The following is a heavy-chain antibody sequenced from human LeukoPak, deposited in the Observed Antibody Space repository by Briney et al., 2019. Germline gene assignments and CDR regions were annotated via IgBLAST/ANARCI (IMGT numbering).Heavy chain of an antibody. CDR1: GFPFSDYY. V-gene: IGHV3-11*01. Sequence: GGSLRLSCVASGFPFSDYYMSWIRRAPGKGLDCVSYISGSGTNIYYAASVKGRFTISRDNAKNSLHLQMNSLRAEDTAVYYCARGFDCSSASCSCMDVWGQGTTVIVSS. D-gene: IGHD2-2*01. J-gene: IGHJ6*02. CDR2: ISGSGTNI. CDR3: ARGFDCSSASCSCMDV.